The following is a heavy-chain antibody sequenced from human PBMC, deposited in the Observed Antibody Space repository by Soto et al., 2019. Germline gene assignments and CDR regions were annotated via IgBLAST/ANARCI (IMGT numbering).Heavy chain of an antibody. V-gene: IGHV3-48*03. J-gene: IGHJ6*02. CDR2: ISSSGSTI. CDR3: ASLTTVTPSYYYYTMDV. CDR1: EFTFSSYE. Sequence: VGSLRLSCVASEFTFSSYEINWVRQAPGKGLEWVSYISSSGSTIYYADSVKGRFTVSRDNAKNSLYLQMNSLRAEDTAVYYCASLTTVTPSYYYYTMDVWGQGTTVTVSS. D-gene: IGHD4-17*01.